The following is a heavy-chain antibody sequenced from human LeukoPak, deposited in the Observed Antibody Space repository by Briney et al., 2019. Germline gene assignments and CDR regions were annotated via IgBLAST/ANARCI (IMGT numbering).Heavy chain of an antibody. CDR3: ARAYSSSFAPFDY. CDR2: IYTSGST. CDR1: GGSISSGSYY. Sequence: SETLSLTCTVSGGSISSGSYYWSWIRQPAGKGLEWIGRIYTSGSTNYNPSLKSRVTISVDTSKTQFSLKLSSVTAADTAVNYCARAYSSSFAPFDYWGQGTLVTVSS. J-gene: IGHJ4*02. D-gene: IGHD6-6*01. V-gene: IGHV4-61*02.